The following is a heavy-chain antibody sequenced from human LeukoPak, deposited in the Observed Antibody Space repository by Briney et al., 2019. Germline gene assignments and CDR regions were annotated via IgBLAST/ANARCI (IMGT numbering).Heavy chain of an antibody. J-gene: IGHJ3*02. V-gene: IGHV3-21*01. D-gene: IGHD2-21*01. CDR3: ARSAYVFVDAFDI. CDR1: GFTFSSYW. CDR2: ISSSSSYI. Sequence: GGSLRLSCAASGFTFSSYWMNWARQAPGKGLEWVSSISSSSSYIYYADSVKGRFTISRDNAKNSLYLQMNSLRAEDTAVYYCARSAYVFVDAFDIWGQGTMVTVSS.